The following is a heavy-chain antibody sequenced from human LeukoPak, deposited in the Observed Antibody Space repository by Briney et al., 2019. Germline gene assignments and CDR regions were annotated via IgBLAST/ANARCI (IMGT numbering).Heavy chain of an antibody. D-gene: IGHD3-10*01. J-gene: IGHJ6*04. CDR3: ARDSLVRGVSYGMDV. Sequence: SETLSLTCTVSGGSISSYYWSWIRQPPGKGLDWIGYIYYSGSTNYNPSLKSRVTISVDTSKNQFSLKLSSVTAADTAVYYCARDSLVRGVSYGMDVWGKGTTVTVSS. V-gene: IGHV4-59*01. CDR2: IYYSGST. CDR1: GGSISSYY.